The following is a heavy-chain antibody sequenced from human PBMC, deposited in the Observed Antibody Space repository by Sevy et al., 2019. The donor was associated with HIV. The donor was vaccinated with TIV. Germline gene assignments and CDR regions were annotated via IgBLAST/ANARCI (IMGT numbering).Heavy chain of an antibody. CDR2: IYYTGRT. CDR3: VRHRNPSGAPGGFDS. V-gene: IGHV4-39*01. Sequence: SETLSLTCTVSGDSIISNIHYWGWIRQSPGKGLEWIGSIYYTGRTYYGPSLKSRVTVSIDTSKNQFSLNLNSVTAADTAVYSCVRHRNPSGAPGGFDSWGRGTLVTVSS. D-gene: IGHD1-26*01. CDR1: GDSIISNIHY. J-gene: IGHJ4*02.